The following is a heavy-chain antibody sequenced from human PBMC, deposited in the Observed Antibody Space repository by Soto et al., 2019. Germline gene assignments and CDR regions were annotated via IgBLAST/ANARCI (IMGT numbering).Heavy chain of an antibody. Sequence: EVQLVESGGGLVQPRGSLRLSCAASGFYFGGHYMSWVRQAPGKGLEWVAKIKPDGSEGYYVDSVRGRFTISRDNAGNSLYLQMNSLTAEDTAVYYCVRDVWWSSDYWGQGTVFSVSS. CDR3: VRDVWWSSDY. D-gene: IGHD2-8*02. CDR1: GFYFGGHY. CDR2: IKPDGSEG. V-gene: IGHV3-7*01. J-gene: IGHJ4*02.